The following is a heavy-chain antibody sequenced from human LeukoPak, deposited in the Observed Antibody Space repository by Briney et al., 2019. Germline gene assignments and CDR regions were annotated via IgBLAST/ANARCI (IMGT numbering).Heavy chain of an antibody. V-gene: IGHV4-38-2*02. J-gene: IGHJ4*02. D-gene: IGHD6-19*01. Sequence: KPSETLSLTCAVSGYSISSGYYWGWIRQPPGKGREWIGSIYHSGSTYYNPSLESRVTISVDTSRNQFSLKLNSVTAADTAVYHCARDAVAGTKNFDYWGQGALVTVSS. CDR2: IYHSGST. CDR3: ARDAVAGTKNFDY. CDR1: GYSISSGYY.